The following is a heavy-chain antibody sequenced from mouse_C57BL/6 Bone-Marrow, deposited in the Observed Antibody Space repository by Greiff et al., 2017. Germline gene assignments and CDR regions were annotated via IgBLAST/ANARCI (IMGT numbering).Heavy chain of an antibody. CDR1: GFTFSSYA. V-gene: IGHV5-4*01. J-gene: IGHJ2*01. CDR3: ARLFPYYFDY. Sequence: DVQLVESGGGLVKPGGSLKLSCAASGFTFSSYAMSWVRQTPEKRLEWVATISDGGSYTYYPDNVKGRFTISRDNAKNNLYLQMSHLKSEDTAMYYCARLFPYYFDYWGQGTTLTVSS. CDR2: ISDGGSYT.